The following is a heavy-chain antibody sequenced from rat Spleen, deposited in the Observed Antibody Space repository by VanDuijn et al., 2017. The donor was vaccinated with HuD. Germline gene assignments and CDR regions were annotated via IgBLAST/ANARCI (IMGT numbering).Heavy chain of an antibody. CDR3: ASLNWEDYFDY. CDR2: IIYDGTKT. D-gene: IGHD5-1*01. Sequence: EVQLVESGGGLVQPGRSLKLSCAASGFTFSDYNMAWVRQAPKKGLEWVATIIYDGTKTHYRDSVRGRFTISRDNAKSTLYLQMDSLRSEDTATYYCASLNWEDYFDYWGQGVMVTVSS. J-gene: IGHJ2*01. V-gene: IGHV5-7*01. CDR1: GFTFSDYN.